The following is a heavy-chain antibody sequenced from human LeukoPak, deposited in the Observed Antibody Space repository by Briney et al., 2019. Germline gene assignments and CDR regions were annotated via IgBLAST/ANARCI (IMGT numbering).Heavy chain of an antibody. CDR3: AGANGFDI. V-gene: IGHV3-30*03. CDR2: ISHDGGNK. Sequence: GGSLRLSCAASGFTFSGYSMNWVRQAPGKGLEWVAIISHDGGNKDYADSLKGRFTISRDNSKNTLYLQMNSLRVEDTAVYYCAGANGFDIWGQGTMVTVSS. CDR1: GFTFSGYS. J-gene: IGHJ3*02.